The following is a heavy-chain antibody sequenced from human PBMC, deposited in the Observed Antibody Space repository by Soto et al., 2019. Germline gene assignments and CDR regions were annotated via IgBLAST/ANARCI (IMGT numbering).Heavy chain of an antibody. CDR3: ARHHGPTTSEKWFDP. CDR1: GYTFFTYD. J-gene: IGHJ5*02. Sequence: ASVKVSCKASGYTFFTYDISWVRQAPGQGLEWMGWISTYSGNTKYAQKFQGRVTMTTDTSTTTAYLELRSLRSDDTAVYYCARHHGPTTSEKWFDPGGQGILVTVSS. D-gene: IGHD5-12*01. V-gene: IGHV1-18*01. CDR2: ISTYSGNT.